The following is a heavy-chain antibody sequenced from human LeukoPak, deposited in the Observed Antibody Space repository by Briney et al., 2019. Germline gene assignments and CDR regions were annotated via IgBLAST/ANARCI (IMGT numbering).Heavy chain of an antibody. V-gene: IGHV4-61*02. D-gene: IGHD6-19*01. CDR2: IYSSGTT. CDR3: AAGYSSGWIDY. CDR1: GGSISSGSYH. Sequence: PSQTLSLTCTVSGGSISSGSYHWSWIRQPAGKGLEWIGRIYSSGTTNYNPSRKSRVTISVDTSKNQFSLKLSSVTAADTAVYYCAAGYSSGWIDYWGQGTLVTVSS. J-gene: IGHJ4*02.